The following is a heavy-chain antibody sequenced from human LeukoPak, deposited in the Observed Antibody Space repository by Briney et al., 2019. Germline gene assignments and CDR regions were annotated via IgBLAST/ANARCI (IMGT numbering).Heavy chain of an antibody. D-gene: IGHD1-26*01. CDR1: GYTFSDYG. J-gene: IGHJ4*02. CDR3: GRSREGLYSGSSLDY. CDR2: ISGYNGNT. V-gene: IGHV1-18*01. Sequence: ASVKVSCKASGYTFSDYGISWVRQAPGQGLEWMGWISGYNGNTNYAQKLQGRVTMTTDTSMRTAYIELRSLKSDDTAVYYCGRSREGLYSGSSLDYWGQGTLVTVSS.